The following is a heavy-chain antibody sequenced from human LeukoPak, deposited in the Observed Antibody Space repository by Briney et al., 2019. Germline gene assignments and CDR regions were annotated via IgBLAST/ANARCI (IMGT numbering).Heavy chain of an antibody. CDR3: ARAGYYCLDY. V-gene: IGHV4-38-2*02. J-gene: IGHJ4*02. CDR1: GYSINSTYY. D-gene: IGHD3-10*01. Sequence: PSETLSLTCTVSGYSINSTYYWGWIRQPPGKGLEWIATIYHSGSSYHHPSLKSRVTISVDTSRNLFSLKLRSVTAADTAVYYCARAGYYCLDYWAQGTLVTVSS. CDR2: IYHSGSS.